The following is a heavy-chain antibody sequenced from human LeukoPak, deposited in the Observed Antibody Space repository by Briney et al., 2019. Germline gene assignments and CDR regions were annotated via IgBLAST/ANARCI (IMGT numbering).Heavy chain of an antibody. V-gene: IGHV1-46*01. CDR2: INPSGGST. CDR3: ARDRSGRYDILTGYYMTQDY. D-gene: IGHD3-9*01. CDR1: GYTFTNYY. Sequence: ASVKVSCKASGYTFTNYYMHWVRQAPGQGLEWMGIINPSGGSTSYAQKFQGRVTMTRDTSTSTVYMELSSLRSEDTAVYYCARDRSGRYDILTGYYMTQDYWGQGTLVTVSS. J-gene: IGHJ4*02.